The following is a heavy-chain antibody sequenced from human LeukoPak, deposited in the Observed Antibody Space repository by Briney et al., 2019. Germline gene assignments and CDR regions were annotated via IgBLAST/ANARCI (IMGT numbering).Heavy chain of an antibody. CDR3: AKGTGPGAYLVDF. Sequence: PGGSLRLSCVASGLSFTDHAMHWVRQAPGKGLEWVSLISANGDNIQYIDSVKGRFTISRDSSKNSLYLQINSLTAEDTAFYYCAKGTGPGAYLVDFWGQGTLVTVSS. V-gene: IGHV3-43*02. J-gene: IGHJ4*02. D-gene: IGHD3-10*01. CDR1: GLSFTDHA. CDR2: ISANGDNI.